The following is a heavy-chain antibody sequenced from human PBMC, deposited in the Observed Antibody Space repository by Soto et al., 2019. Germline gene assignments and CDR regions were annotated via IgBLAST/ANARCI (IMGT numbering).Heavy chain of an antibody. CDR3: ALNTDIVATLYTEEQLLYGMDV. V-gene: IGHV1-69*01. J-gene: IGHJ6*02. Sequence: QVQLVQSGAEVKKPGSSVKVSCKASGGTFSSYAISWVRQAPGQGLEWMGGIIPIFGTANYAQKFQGRVTITEDESTSTAYMELSSLRSEDTAVYYCALNTDIVATLYTEEQLLYGMDVWGQGTTVTVSS. CDR1: GGTFSSYA. D-gene: IGHD5-12*01. CDR2: IIPIFGTA.